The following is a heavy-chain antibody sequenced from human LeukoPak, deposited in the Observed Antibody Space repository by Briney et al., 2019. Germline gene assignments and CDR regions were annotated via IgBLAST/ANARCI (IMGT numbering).Heavy chain of an antibody. CDR3: AKVPNWNYLWFDP. CDR1: GFTVSSNY. Sequence: GGSLRLSCAASGFTVSSNYMSWVRQAPGKGLEWVSVIYSGGSTYYADSVKGRFTISRDNSKNTLYLQMNSLRAEDTAVYYCAKVPNWNYLWFDPWGQGTLVTVSS. J-gene: IGHJ5*02. CDR2: IYSGGST. V-gene: IGHV3-66*01. D-gene: IGHD1-7*01.